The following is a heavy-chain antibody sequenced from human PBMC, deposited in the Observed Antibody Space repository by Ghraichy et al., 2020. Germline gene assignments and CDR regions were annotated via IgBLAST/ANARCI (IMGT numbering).Heavy chain of an antibody. D-gene: IGHD3/OR15-3a*01. CDR2: IYHTGST. Sequence: SETLSLTCAVSGGSISSNNWWTWVRQPPGKGLEWIGEIYHTGSTIYYPSLTSRVTISLDKSKNQFSLKLTSVTAADTAVYYCARVQRTSSTYDAFDIWGQGTMVTVSS. CDR3: ARVQRTSSTYDAFDI. CDR1: GGSISSNNW. J-gene: IGHJ3*02. V-gene: IGHV4-4*02.